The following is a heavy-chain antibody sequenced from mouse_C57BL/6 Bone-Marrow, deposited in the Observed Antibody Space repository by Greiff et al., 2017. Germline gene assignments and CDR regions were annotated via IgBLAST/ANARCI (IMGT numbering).Heavy chain of an antibody. V-gene: IGHV1-54*01. J-gene: IGHJ3*01. CDR3: AIYDYPAWFAY. Sequence: QVQLQLSGAELVRPGTSVKVSCKASGYAFTNYLIEWVKQRPGPGLEWIGVINPGSGGTNYNETFKGKATLTEDKPTSTAYMQLSSLTSEDSAVYFCAIYDYPAWFAYWGQGTLVTVSA. D-gene: IGHD2-4*01. CDR2: INPGSGGT. CDR1: GYAFTNYL.